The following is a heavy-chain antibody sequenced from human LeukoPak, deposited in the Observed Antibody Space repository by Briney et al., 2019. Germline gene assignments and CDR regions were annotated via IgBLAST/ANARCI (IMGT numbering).Heavy chain of an antibody. CDR3: AREIEARLGELSSNWLDP. CDR2: IYYSGST. J-gene: IGHJ5*02. D-gene: IGHD3-16*02. V-gene: IGHV4-31*03. Sequence: PSQILSLTCTVSGGSITNGGYYWSWIRQLPGKGLEWIGYIYYSGSTYYVPSLQSRLTLSVDTSKNQFSLKLSSVTAADTAVYYCAREIEARLGELSSNWLDPWGQGTLVTVSS. CDR1: GGSITNGGYY.